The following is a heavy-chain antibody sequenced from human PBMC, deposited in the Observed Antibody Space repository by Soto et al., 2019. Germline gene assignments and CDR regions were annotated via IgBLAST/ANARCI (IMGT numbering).Heavy chain of an antibody. CDR3: ARSGYCSSTSCYYGSWFDP. D-gene: IGHD2-2*01. Sequence: SETLSLTCTVSGGSISSGGYYWSWIRQHPGKGLEWIGYIYYSGSTYYNPSLKSRVTISVDTSKNQFSLKLSSVTAADTAVYYCARSGYCSSTSCYYGSWFDPWGEGTLVTVSS. CDR1: GGSISSGGYY. J-gene: IGHJ5*02. CDR2: IYYSGST. V-gene: IGHV4-31*03.